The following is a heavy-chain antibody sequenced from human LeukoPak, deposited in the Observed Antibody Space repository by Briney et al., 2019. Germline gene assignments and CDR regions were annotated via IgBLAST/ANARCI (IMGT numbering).Heavy chain of an antibody. CDR1: GGSISSGDYY. V-gene: IGHV4-30-4*08. D-gene: IGHD2-21*01. CDR2: IYYSGST. Sequence: SETLSLTCTVSGGSISSGDYYWNWIRQHPGKGLEWIGYIYYSGSTYYNPSLKSRVTISVDTSKNQFSLKLSSVTAADTAVYYCARDSGLFDYWGQGTLVTVSS. J-gene: IGHJ4*02. CDR3: ARDSGLFDY.